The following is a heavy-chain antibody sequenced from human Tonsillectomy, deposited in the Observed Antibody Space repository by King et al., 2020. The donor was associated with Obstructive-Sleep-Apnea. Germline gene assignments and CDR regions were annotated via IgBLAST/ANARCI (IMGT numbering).Heavy chain of an antibody. V-gene: IGHV3-20*01. CDR1: GFPFDNYC. CDR2: INWNVGST. Sequence: VQLVESGGVVVRPGGSLRLSCAASGFPFDNYCMSLVRQAPGKGLEWGSGINWNVGSTGYADSVKGRFTISRDNAKNSLYLQMNSLRVEDTALYHCARGTGPHWFDPWGQGTLVTVSS. D-gene: IGHD1-14*01. CDR3: ARGTGPHWFDP. J-gene: IGHJ5*02.